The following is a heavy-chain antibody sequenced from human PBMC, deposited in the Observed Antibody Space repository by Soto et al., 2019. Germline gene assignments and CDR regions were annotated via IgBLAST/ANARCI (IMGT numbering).Heavy chain of an antibody. Sequence: SETLSLTCAVYGGSFSGYYWSWIRQPPGKGLEWIGEINHSGSTNYNPSLKSRVTISVDTSKNQFSLKLSSVAAADTAVYYCARGPIGYCSSTSCYRNWLDPWGQGTLVTVSS. CDR2: INHSGST. D-gene: IGHD2-2*01. V-gene: IGHV4-34*01. CDR1: GGSFSGYY. CDR3: ARGPIGYCSSTSCYRNWLDP. J-gene: IGHJ5*02.